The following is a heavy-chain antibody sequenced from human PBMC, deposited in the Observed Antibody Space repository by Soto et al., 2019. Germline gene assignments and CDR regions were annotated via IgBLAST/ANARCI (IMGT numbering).Heavy chain of an antibody. CDR3: AKAYYGDYLYLYSFDY. CDR1: GFTFDDYA. V-gene: IGHV3-9*01. CDR2: ISWNSGSI. J-gene: IGHJ4*02. D-gene: IGHD4-17*01. Sequence: GGSLRLSCAASGFTFDDYAMHWVRQAPGKGLEWVSGISWNSGSIGYADSVKGRFTISRDNAKNSLYLQMNSLRAEDTALYYCAKAYYGDYLYLYSFDYWGQGTLVTVS.